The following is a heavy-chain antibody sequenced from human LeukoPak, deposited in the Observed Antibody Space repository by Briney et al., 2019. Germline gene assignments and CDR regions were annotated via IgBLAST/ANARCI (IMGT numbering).Heavy chain of an antibody. CDR3: ARDRITGTTGWFDP. Sequence: SSVKVPCKASGGTFSSYAISWVRQAPGQGLEWMGRIIPIFGTANYAQKFQGRVTITTDESTSTAYMELSSLRSEDTAVYYCARDRITGTTGWFDPWGQGTLVTVSS. CDR2: IIPIFGTA. V-gene: IGHV1-69*05. J-gene: IGHJ5*02. D-gene: IGHD1-7*01. CDR1: GGTFSSYA.